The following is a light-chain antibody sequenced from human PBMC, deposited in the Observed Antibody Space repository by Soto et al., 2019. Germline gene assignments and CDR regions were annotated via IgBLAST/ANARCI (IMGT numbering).Light chain of an antibody. V-gene: IGKV3-11*01. J-gene: IGKJ4*01. CDR2: DAS. CDR1: QSVSTN. Sequence: VMTQSPATLSVSPGERAALSCRASQSVSTNLAWYQQKPGQPPRLLIYDASNRATSIPARLGGSGYGTDFTLTISSLEPEDGAVDDCQQRSNWPLTFGGGTKVDIK. CDR3: QQRSNWPLT.